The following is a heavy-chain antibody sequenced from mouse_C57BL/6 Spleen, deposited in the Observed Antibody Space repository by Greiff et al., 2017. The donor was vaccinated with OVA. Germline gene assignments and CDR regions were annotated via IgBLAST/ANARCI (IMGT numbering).Heavy chain of an antibody. J-gene: IGHJ1*03. V-gene: IGHV5-4*01. CDR2: ISDGGSYT. CDR3: ARDLDGSSYWYFDV. D-gene: IGHD1-1*01. CDR1: GFTFSSYA. Sequence: EVKVVESGGGLVKPGGSLKLSCAASGFTFSSYAMSWVRQTPEKRLEWVATISDGGSYTYYPDNVKGRFTISRDNAKNNLYLQMSHLKSEDTAMYYCARDLDGSSYWYFDVWGTGTTVTVSS.